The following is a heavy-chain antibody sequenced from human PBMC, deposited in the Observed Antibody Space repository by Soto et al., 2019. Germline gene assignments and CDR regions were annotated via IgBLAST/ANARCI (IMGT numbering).Heavy chain of an antibody. J-gene: IGHJ4*02. Sequence: GSGPTLVNPTETLTLTCTVSGFSLSNARMGVSWIRQPPGKALEWLAHIFSNDEKSYSTSLKSRLTISKDTSKSQVVLTMTNMDPVDTATYYCARTTEDLTTVTTAYYFDYWGQGTLVTVSS. V-gene: IGHV2-26*01. D-gene: IGHD4-17*01. CDR2: IFSNDEK. CDR3: ARTTEDLTTVTTAYYFDY. CDR1: GFSLSNARMG.